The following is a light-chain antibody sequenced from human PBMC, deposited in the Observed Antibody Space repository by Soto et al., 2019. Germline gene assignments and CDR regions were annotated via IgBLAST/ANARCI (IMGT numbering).Light chain of an antibody. CDR2: AAS. J-gene: IGKJ1*01. V-gene: IGKV1-39*01. Sequence: DIQMTQSPSSLSASVGDRVTITCRASQSISSYLNWYQQKPVKAPKLLIYAASSLQFGVPSRFSGSGSGTDFTLTISSLQPEDFATYYCQQSYSTLWTFGQGTKVEIK. CDR1: QSISSY. CDR3: QQSYSTLWT.